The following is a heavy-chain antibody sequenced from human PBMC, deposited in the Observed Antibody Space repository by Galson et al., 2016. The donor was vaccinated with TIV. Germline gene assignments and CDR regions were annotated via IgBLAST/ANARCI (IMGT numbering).Heavy chain of an antibody. CDR2: MNPNSGNT. CDR3: ARSGDYGDY. J-gene: IGHJ4*02. CDR1: GYTFTSYD. Sequence: SVKVSCKASGYTFTSYDINWVRQATGQGLEWMGWMNPNSGNTGYAQKFRGRVTMTRNTSVRTAYMELSSLRSEDPAVYYGARSGDYGDYWGQGTLVTVSS. V-gene: IGHV1-8*02. D-gene: IGHD4-17*01.